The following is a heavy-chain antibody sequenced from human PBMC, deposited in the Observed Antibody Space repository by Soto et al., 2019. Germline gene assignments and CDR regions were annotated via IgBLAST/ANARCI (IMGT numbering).Heavy chain of an antibody. D-gene: IGHD3-9*01. J-gene: IGHJ6*02. V-gene: IGHV4-34*01. CDR1: GGSFSGYY. CDR3: ARAPYYDILTGYRPPLYYFYCMDV. CDR2: INHSGST. Sequence: SETLSLTCAAYGGSFSGYYWSWIRQPPGKGLEWIGEINHSGSTNYDPSLKSRVTISVVTSKNQFSLKLSSVTAADTAVYYCARAPYYDILTGYRPPLYYFYCMDVGGQGTTVTVSS.